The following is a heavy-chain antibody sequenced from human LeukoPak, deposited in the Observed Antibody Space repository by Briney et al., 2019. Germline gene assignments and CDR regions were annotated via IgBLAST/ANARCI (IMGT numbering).Heavy chain of an antibody. Sequence: ASVKVSCKASGYTFTSYGISWVRQAPGQGLEWMGWISAYNGNTNYAQKLQGRVTLTTDTSTSTAYMELGSLRSDDTAVYYCARDPPYDYVWGSYRAYYYYYYMDVWGKGTTVTVSS. V-gene: IGHV1-18*01. CDR1: GYTFTSYG. CDR3: ARDPPYDYVWGSYRAYYYYYYMDV. D-gene: IGHD3-16*02. J-gene: IGHJ6*03. CDR2: ISAYNGNT.